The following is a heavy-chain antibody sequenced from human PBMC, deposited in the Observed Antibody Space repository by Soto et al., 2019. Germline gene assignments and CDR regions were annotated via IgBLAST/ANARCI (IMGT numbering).Heavy chain of an antibody. CDR1: GFSLANYP. CDR2: SSPRGDTI. Sequence: RLSCVASGFSLANYPMNWVRQTPGKGLEWISYSSPRGDTIYYADSVEGRLTISRDNARNSLSLHMSSLRDEDSALYYCAKGPHTNVGWPYYFESWGQGVPVTVS. V-gene: IGHV3-48*02. CDR3: AKGPHTNVGWPYYFES. J-gene: IGHJ4*02. D-gene: IGHD6-19*01.